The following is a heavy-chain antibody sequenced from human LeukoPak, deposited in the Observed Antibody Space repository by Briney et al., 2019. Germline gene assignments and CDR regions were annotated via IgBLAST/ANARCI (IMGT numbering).Heavy chain of an antibody. CDR2: ISYDGSNK. CDR3: AKAYSSSWYYFDY. Sequence: PGRSLRLSCAASGFTFSSYGMHWVRQAPGKGLEWVAVISYDGSNKYYAASVKGRFTISRDNSKNTLYLQMNSLRAEDTAVYYCAKAYSSSWYYFDYWGQGTLVTVSS. V-gene: IGHV3-30*18. D-gene: IGHD6-13*01. J-gene: IGHJ4*02. CDR1: GFTFSSYG.